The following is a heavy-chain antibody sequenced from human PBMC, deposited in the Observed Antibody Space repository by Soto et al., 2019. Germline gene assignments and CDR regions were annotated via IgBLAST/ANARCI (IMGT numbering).Heavy chain of an antibody. CDR1: GFTFSSYG. J-gene: IGHJ6*02. V-gene: IGHV3-30*18. Sequence: GGSLRLSCAASGFTFSSYGMHWVRQAPGKGLEWVAVISYDGSNKYYADSVKGRFTISRDNSKNTLYLQMDSLRAEDTAVYYCAKDLLHFDWSHSQGGMDVWRQGTTVTVSS. CDR2: ISYDGSNK. D-gene: IGHD3-9*01. CDR3: AKDLLHFDWSHSQGGMDV.